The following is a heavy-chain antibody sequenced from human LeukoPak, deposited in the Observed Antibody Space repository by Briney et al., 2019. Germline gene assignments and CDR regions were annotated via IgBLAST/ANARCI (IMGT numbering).Heavy chain of an antibody. CDR2: ISRGSSTI. Sequence: GGSLRLSCAASGFTFSSYWMSWVRQAPGKGLEWVSYISRGSSTIYYADSVKGRFTISRDNAKNSMYLQMHRLRAEDTAVYYCARKHPTPHYYSYYYMDVWGKGTTVTVSS. CDR1: GFTFSSYW. D-gene: IGHD4-23*01. CDR3: ARKHPTPHYYSYYYMDV. J-gene: IGHJ6*03. V-gene: IGHV3-48*01.